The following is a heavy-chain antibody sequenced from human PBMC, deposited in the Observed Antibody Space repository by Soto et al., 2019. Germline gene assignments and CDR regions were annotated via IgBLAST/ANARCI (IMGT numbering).Heavy chain of an antibody. CDR2: ISWNSGSI. V-gene: IGHV3-9*01. CDR3: AKDISSGYYYYYGMDV. J-gene: IGHJ6*02. Sequence: PGGSLRLSCAASGFTFDDYAMHWVRQAPGKGLEWVSGISWNSGSIGYADSVKGRFTISRDNAKNSLYLQMNSLRAEDTALYYRAKDISSGYYYYYGMDVWGQGTTVTV. CDR1: GFTFDDYA. D-gene: IGHD6-19*01.